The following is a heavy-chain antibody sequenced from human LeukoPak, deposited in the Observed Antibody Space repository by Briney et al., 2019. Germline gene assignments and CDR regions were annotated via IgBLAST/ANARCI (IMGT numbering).Heavy chain of an antibody. J-gene: IGHJ6*03. Sequence: PSETLSLTCAVSGYSISSGYYWGWIRQPPGKGLEWIGSIYHSGSTYYNPSLKSRVTISVDTSKNQFSLKLSSVTAADTAVYYCGSCYYYYYMDVWGKGTTATVSS. D-gene: IGHD6-13*01. CDR3: GSCYYYYYMDV. CDR2: IYHSGST. CDR1: GYSISSGYY. V-gene: IGHV4-38-2*01.